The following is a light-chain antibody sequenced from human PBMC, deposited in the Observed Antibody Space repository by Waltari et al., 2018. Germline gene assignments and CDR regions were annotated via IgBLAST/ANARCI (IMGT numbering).Light chain of an antibody. CDR1: QCINTW. CDR2: KAS. J-gene: IGKJ4*01. CDR3: QHYSRYPPT. Sequence: DIQITHAPSTLSASVGDRVTNTCRASQCINTWLAWYQQKPGKAPKLLISKASSLEDEVPSRFRGSGYGTEFTLTISNLQPDDSASFYCQHYSRYPPTFGGGTKLEIK. V-gene: IGKV1-5*03.